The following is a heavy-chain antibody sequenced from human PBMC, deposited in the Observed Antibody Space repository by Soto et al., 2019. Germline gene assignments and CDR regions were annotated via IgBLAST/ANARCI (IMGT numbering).Heavy chain of an antibody. CDR3: ARGVASEFNWFDP. CDR1: GGSISSGGYY. J-gene: IGHJ5*02. Sequence: PSETLSLTCTVSGGSISSGGYYWSWIRQHPGKGLEWIGYIYYSGNTYYNPSLKSRVTISVDTSKNQFSLKLSSVTAADTAVYYCARGVASEFNWFDPWGQGTLVTVSS. V-gene: IGHV4-31*03. CDR2: IYYSGNT. D-gene: IGHD5-12*01.